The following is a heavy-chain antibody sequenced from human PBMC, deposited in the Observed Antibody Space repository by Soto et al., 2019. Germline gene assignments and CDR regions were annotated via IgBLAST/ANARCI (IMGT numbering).Heavy chain of an antibody. V-gene: IGHV6-1*01. CDR2: TYYRSKWDY. J-gene: IGHJ5*01. Sequence: SQTLSLTCAISGDGISTNSATWDWIRQSPSRGLEWLGRTYYRSKWDYDYAASVKGRININPDTSNNQVSLHLDSVTPDDTAVYYCARLIGNSWLDSWGQGTLVTVS. D-gene: IGHD2-8*01. CDR3: ARLIGNSWLDS. CDR1: GDGISTNSAT.